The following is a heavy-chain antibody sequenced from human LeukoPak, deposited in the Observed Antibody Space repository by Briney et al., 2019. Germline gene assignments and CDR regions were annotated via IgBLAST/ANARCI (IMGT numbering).Heavy chain of an antibody. V-gene: IGHV3-38-3*01. Sequence: GGSLRLSCAASGFTVSSNEMSWVRQAPGKGLEWVSSISGGSTYYADSRKGRFTISRDNSKNTLHLQMNSLRAEDTAVYYCLPRITMIVALTEDWGQGTLVTVSS. CDR1: GFTVSSNE. J-gene: IGHJ4*02. D-gene: IGHD3-22*01. CDR2: ISGGST. CDR3: LPRITMIVALTED.